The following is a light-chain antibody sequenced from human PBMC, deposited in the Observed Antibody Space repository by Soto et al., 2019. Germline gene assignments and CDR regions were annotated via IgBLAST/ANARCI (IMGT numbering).Light chain of an antibody. J-gene: IGKJ1*01. CDR3: LQYRSFPWT. V-gene: IGKV1-17*01. CDR2: SAS. Sequence: EIQVTQSPSSLSASVGDKVTITCRASQDIKYDLGWYQQKPGTAPKRLIYSASSLQSGVPSRFSGSGSETEFTLTISSLQPEDFATYYCLQYRSFPWTFGQGTKVEIK. CDR1: QDIKYD.